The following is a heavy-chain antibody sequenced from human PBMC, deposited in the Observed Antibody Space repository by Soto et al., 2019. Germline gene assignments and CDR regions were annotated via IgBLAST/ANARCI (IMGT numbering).Heavy chain of an antibody. CDR3: ATSPSAARGGYFDY. V-gene: IGHV1-3*04. J-gene: IGHJ4*02. CDR2: INTGNGNT. D-gene: IGHD3-10*01. Sequence: ASVKVSCKTSGYPFASHAVHWVRQAPGQRLEWMGWINTGNGNTRYSRNFQGRVTFTRDTPATTVYMELSDLRFEDTAMYYCATSPSAARGGYFDYWGQGVLVTVSS. CDR1: GYPFASHA.